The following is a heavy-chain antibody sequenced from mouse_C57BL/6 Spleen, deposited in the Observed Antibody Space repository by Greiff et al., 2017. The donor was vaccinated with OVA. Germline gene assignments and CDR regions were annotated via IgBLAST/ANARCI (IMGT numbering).Heavy chain of an antibody. V-gene: IGHV1-72*01. Sequence: QVQLQQPGAELVKPGASVKLSCKASGYTFTSYWMHWVKQRPGRGLEWMGRIDPNSGGTKYNEKFKSKATLTVDKPSSTAYMQLSSLTSEDSAVYYCARERVLAFGYWGQGTTLTVSS. CDR3: ARERVLAFGY. J-gene: IGHJ2*01. CDR2: IDPNSGGT. CDR1: GYTFTSYW.